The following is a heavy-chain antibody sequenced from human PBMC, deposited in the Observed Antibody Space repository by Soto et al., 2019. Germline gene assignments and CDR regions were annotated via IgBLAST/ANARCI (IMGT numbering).Heavy chain of an antibody. CDR1: GFTFSDYS. CDR2: ISSTTNTK. J-gene: IGHJ4*02. Sequence: EVQLVESGGGLVQPGGSLRLSCAASGFTFSDYSMNWVRQAPGKGLEWVSYISSTTNTKYYTDSVKGRFTISRDNAENSLYLQMHSLRDEDTTMYYCTLHEYGDYFDYWGQGTLVTVSS. D-gene: IGHD4-17*01. CDR3: TLHEYGDYFDY. V-gene: IGHV3-48*02.